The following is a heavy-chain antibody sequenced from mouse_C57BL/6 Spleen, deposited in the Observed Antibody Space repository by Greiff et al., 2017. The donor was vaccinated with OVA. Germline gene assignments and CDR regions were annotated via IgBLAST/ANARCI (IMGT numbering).Heavy chain of an antibody. Sequence: EVKLMESGPGLVKPSQSLSLTCSVTGYSITSGYYWNWIRQFPGNKLEWMGYISYDGSNNYNPSLKNRISITRDTSKNQFFLKLNSVTTEDTATYYCASPITTVVGDWYFDVWGTGTTVTVSS. V-gene: IGHV3-6*01. CDR1: GYSITSGYY. D-gene: IGHD1-1*01. CDR2: ISYDGSN. J-gene: IGHJ1*03. CDR3: ASPITTVVGDWYFDV.